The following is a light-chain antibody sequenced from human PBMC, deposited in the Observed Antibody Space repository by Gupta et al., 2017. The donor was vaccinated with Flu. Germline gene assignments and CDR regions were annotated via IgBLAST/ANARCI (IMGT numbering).Light chain of an antibody. CDR3: QQYYTTPRT. V-gene: IGKV4-1*01. Sequence: ITPFPVLLAVSLGERATIHFTSSQSRLFTSNNKNYLAWYQQKPRQPPKVLIYWASTRHCGVPDRFSGSGSGTEFTLTISSLQAEDVAVYYCQQYYTTPRTFGQGTKVDIK. CDR2: WAS. J-gene: IGKJ1*01. CDR1: QSRLFTSNNKNY.